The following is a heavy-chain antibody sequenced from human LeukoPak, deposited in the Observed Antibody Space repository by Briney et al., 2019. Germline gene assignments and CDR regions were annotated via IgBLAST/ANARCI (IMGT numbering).Heavy chain of an antibody. D-gene: IGHD3-22*01. J-gene: IGHJ3*02. V-gene: IGHV3-23*01. Sequence: GGSLRLSCAASRFTFSSYAMSWVRQAPGEGLEWVSAISGSGGSTYYADSVKGRFTISRDNSKNTLYLQMNSLRAEDTAVYYCAKDDYDSSGYPDAFDIWGQGTMVTVSS. CDR3: AKDDYDSSGYPDAFDI. CDR2: ISGSGGST. CDR1: RFTFSSYA.